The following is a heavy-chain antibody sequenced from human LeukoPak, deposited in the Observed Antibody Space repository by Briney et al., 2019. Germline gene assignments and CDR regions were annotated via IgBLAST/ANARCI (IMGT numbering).Heavy chain of an antibody. J-gene: IGHJ3*02. CDR1: GFTFSNYW. Sequence: GGSLRLSCAASGFTFSNYWMSWVRQAPGKGLEWVANIKEDGSEKYNVDSVKGRFTISRDNAKNSLYLQMNSLRAEDTAVYYCARGGPTGALDIWGQGTMVTVSS. CDR2: IKEDGSEK. V-gene: IGHV3-7*01. CDR3: ARGGPTGALDI. D-gene: IGHD3/OR15-3a*01.